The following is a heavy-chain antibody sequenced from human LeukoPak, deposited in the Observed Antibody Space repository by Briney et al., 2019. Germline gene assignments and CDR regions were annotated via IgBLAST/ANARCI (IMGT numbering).Heavy chain of an antibody. CDR3: TKLKGWYGEGFFDY. D-gene: IGHD3-10*01. Sequence: GGSLRLSRAASGFAVSTNYMSWVRQAPGKGLEWVSVIYSGGTTFYADSVKGRFTISRDNSNNTLYLQMNSLRADDTAVYYCTKLKGWYGEGFFDYWGQGTLVTVSS. CDR1: GFAVSTNY. V-gene: IGHV3-53*01. CDR2: IYSGGTT. J-gene: IGHJ4*02.